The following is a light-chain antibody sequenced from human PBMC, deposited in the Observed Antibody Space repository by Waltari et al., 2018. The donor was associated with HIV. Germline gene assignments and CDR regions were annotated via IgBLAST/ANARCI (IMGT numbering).Light chain of an antibody. Sequence: EVVLTPSPATVSVSRVGRVIRSCRASQSVTKNLAWYQQKPGQAPRLVICGASTRAAGVPARFTGRGSGTQFTLTISSLQSEDFAIYYCQQYHNYWTFGQGSK. CDR2: GAS. J-gene: IGKJ1*01. V-gene: IGKV3-15*01. CDR3: QQYHNYWT. CDR1: QSVTKN.